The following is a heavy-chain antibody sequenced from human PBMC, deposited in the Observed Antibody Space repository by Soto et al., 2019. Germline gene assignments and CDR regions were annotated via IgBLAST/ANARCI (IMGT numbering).Heavy chain of an antibody. Sequence: QVQLVKSGAEVRKPGASVKVSCKTSGDSFNAYYLHWVRQAPGQGLEWLGWINPNGGATKYAQKFRGRVAMTRDTSIRTAYMELTSLRSDDTAIYFCARESGGATATLDYYYFYMDVWGQGTTVTVSS. CDR2: INPNGGAT. CDR3: ARESGGATATLDYYYFYMDV. CDR1: GDSFNAYY. J-gene: IGHJ6*03. D-gene: IGHD5-12*01. V-gene: IGHV1-2*02.